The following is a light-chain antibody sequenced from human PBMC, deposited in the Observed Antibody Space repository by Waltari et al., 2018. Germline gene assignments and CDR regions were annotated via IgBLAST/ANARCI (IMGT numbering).Light chain of an antibody. J-gene: IGLJ1*01. CDR1: SSDVGGYNY. CDR3: SSYTSSSLWV. Sequence: QSALTQPASVSGSPGQSITISCTGTSSDVGGYNYVSWYQQHPGKAPKLMIYEVSNRPSGVSKRFSGSKSGNTASLTISGLQAEDEADYYCSSYTSSSLWVFGTGTKVTVL. V-gene: IGLV2-14*01. CDR2: EVS.